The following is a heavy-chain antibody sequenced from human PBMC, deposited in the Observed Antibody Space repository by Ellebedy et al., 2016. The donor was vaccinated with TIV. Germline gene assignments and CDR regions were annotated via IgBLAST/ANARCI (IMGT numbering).Heavy chain of an antibody. CDR2: INHNSGCT. D-gene: IGHD3-10*01. CDR3: ARVGWFGELLGDY. J-gene: IGHJ4*02. Sequence: AASVKVSCKASGYTFTGYYMHWVRQAPGQGLEWMGWINHNSGCTNYEQKFQGRVITTRDTYISTADMELSRPRSDDTAVYYCARVGWFGELLGDYWGQGTLVTVSS. CDR1: GYTFTGYY. V-gene: IGHV1-2*02.